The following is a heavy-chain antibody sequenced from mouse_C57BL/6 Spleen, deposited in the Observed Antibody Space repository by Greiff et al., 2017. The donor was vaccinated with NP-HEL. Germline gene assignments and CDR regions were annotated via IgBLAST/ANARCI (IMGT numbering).Heavy chain of an antibody. D-gene: IGHD1-1*01. J-gene: IGHJ4*01. Sequence: EVKLVESGPGLVKPSQSLSLTCSVTGYSITSGYYWNWIRQFPGNKLEWMGYISYDGSNNYNPSLKNRISITRDTSKNQFFLKLNSVTTEDTATYYCARVGYYGSSYAMDYWGQGTSVTVSS. V-gene: IGHV3-6*01. CDR3: ARVGYYGSSYAMDY. CDR1: GYSITSGYY. CDR2: ISYDGSN.